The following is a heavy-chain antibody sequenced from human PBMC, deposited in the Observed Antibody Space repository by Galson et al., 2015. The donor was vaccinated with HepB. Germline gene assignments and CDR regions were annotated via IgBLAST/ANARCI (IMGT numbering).Heavy chain of an antibody. D-gene: IGHD2-15*01. J-gene: IGHJ4*02. V-gene: IGHV3-23*01. CDR1: GFVFDDFG. Sequence: SLRLSCAASGFVFDDFGMAWVRQAPGQGLEWVSTIRADGGETHYVESIKDRFTISRGNSKSMLYLQMNSLRAVDTAVYYCAKDVGRGSSFFDYWGQGTLVTVSS. CDR2: IRADGGET. CDR3: AKDVGRGSSFFDY.